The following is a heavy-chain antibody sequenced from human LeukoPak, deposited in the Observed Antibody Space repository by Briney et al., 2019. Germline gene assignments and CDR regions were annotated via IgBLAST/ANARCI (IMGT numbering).Heavy chain of an antibody. CDR3: ARDPGYSSEGGP. D-gene: IGHD6-25*01. J-gene: IGHJ5*02. CDR1: GFTFSSYS. CDR2: ISSTSSYI. V-gene: IGHV3-21*01. Sequence: GGSLRLSCAASGFTFSSYSMNWVRQTPGKGLEWVSYISSTSSYIYYADSVKGRFTISRDNAKNSLYLQMNSLRVEDTAVYYCARDPGYSSEGGPWGQGTLVTVSS.